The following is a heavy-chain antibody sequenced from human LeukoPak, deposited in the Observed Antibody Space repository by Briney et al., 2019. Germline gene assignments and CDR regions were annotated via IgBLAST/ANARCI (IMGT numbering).Heavy chain of an antibody. J-gene: IGHJ5*02. CDR1: GGSISSSSYY. V-gene: IGHV4-61*02. Sequence: SETLSLTCTVSGGSISSSSYYWSWIRQPAGKGLEWIGRIYTSGSTNYNPSLKSRVTMSVDTSKNQFSLKLSSVTAADTAVYYCARDQGLGELSTWGQGTLVTVSS. CDR3: ARDQGLGELST. D-gene: IGHD3-16*02. CDR2: IYTSGST.